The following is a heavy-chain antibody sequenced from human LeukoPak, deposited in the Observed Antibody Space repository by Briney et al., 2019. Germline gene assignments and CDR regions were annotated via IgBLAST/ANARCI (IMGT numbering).Heavy chain of an antibody. J-gene: IGHJ4*02. V-gene: IGHV1-18*01. CDR3: SRERAAAGTIDY. CDR1: GYTFTNYA. D-gene: IGHD6-13*01. CDR2: ISAYNGNT. Sequence: GASVKVSCKASGYTFTNYAISWVRQAPGQGLEWMGWISAYNGNTNHAQKLQGRVTMTTDTSTSTAYMELRSLRSDDTAVYYCSRERAAAGTIDYWGQGTLVTVSS.